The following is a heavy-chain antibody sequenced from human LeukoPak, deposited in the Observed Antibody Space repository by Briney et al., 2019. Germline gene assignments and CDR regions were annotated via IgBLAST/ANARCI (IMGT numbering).Heavy chain of an antibody. CDR3: ARAQLQNDALDI. Sequence: GGSLRLSCVASGFTFNTYVMHWVRQAPGKGLEYVSLINGNGVSPYFANSMKGRFTISRDNSRNTMYLQMGSLRVEDTAVYYCARAQLQNDALDIWGQGTLVTVSS. D-gene: IGHD2-2*01. J-gene: IGHJ3*02. CDR1: GFTFNTYV. V-gene: IGHV3-64*01. CDR2: INGNGVSP.